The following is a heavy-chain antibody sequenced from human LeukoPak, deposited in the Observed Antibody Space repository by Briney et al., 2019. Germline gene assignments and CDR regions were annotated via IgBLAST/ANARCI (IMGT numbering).Heavy chain of an antibody. V-gene: IGHV1-69*13. CDR3: ARGSLGYCSSTSCYYYYYMDV. CDR1: GGTFSSYA. D-gene: IGHD2-2*01. Sequence: SVKVSCKASGGTFSSYAISWVRQAPGQGLEWMGGIIPIFGTANYAQKFQGRVTITADESTSTAHMELSSLRSEDTAVYYCARGSLGYCSSTSCYYYYYMDVWGKGTTVTVSS. CDR2: IIPIFGTA. J-gene: IGHJ6*03.